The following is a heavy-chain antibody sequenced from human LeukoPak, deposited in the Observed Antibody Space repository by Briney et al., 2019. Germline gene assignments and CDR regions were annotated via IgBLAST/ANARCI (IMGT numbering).Heavy chain of an antibody. CDR1: GYSFVGYG. CDR2: FNPENGNT. Sequence: GASVKVSCTASGYSFVGYGITWVRQAPGQGLEWMGWFNPENGNTNYAQKVQGRVTITRDTSASTAYMELSSLRSEDTAVYYCARGMEVVVVVAATRLLNYWGQGTLVTVSS. CDR3: ARGMEVVVVVAATRLLNY. J-gene: IGHJ4*02. D-gene: IGHD2-15*01. V-gene: IGHV1-18*01.